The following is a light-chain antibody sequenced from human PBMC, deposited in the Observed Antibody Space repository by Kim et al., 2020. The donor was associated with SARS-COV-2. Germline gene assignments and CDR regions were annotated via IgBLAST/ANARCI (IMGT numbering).Light chain of an antibody. Sequence: SSELTQDPAVSAALGQTVRITCQGDSLRSYYASWYQQKPGQAPVLVIYGKNNRPSGIPDRFSGSSSGNTASLTITGAQAEDEADYDCNSRDSSGNHWVFGGGTKLTVL. CDR2: GKN. CDR3: NSRDSSGNHWV. CDR1: SLRSYY. J-gene: IGLJ3*02. V-gene: IGLV3-19*01.